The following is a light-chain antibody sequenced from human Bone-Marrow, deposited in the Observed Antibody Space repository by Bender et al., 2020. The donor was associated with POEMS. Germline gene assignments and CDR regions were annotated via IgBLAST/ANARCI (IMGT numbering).Light chain of an antibody. CDR2: NNN. V-gene: IGLV1-44*01. J-gene: IGLJ3*02. Sequence: QSVLTQPPSASGTPGQRVTLSCSGSNSNIGSHSVSWYHHVPGTAPKLLIYNNNERPSGVPDRFSGSNSGTSASLAITGLQSEDEADYYCAAWEDSLNGWVFGGGTKLTVL. CDR1: NSNIGSHS. CDR3: AAWEDSLNGWV.